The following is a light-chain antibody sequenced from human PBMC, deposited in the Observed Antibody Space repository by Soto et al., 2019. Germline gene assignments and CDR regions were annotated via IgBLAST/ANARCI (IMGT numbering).Light chain of an antibody. J-gene: IGKJ2*01. CDR2: SAS. CDR3: QQCHDWPHT. CDR1: QNIYNH. Sequence: EIVMTQSPATLSVSPGERATLSCRDSQNIYNHLAWYQQKPGQAPRLLIYSASARVTGIPDRFSGSGSGTVFTLTISSLQSEDFAIYYCQQCHDWPHTFGQGTKLEIK. V-gene: IGKV3-15*01.